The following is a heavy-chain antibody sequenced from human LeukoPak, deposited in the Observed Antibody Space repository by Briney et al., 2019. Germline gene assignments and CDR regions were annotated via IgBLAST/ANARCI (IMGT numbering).Heavy chain of an antibody. CDR2: INPKSGGT. CDR3: ARELGIVVVAATLGPSYAFDI. V-gene: IGHV1-2*02. J-gene: IGHJ3*02. CDR1: GYTFTSYD. Sequence: ASVKVSCKASGYTFTSYDINWVRQAPGQGLEWMGWINPKSGGTNYAQKFQGRVTMTRDTSISTAYMELSRLRSDDTAVYYCARELGIVVVAATLGPSYAFDIWGQGTMVTVSS. D-gene: IGHD2-2*01.